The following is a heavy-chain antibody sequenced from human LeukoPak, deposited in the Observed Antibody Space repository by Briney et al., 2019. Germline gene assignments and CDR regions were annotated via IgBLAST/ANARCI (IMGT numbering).Heavy chain of an antibody. Sequence: PGGSLRLSCAASGFTFSRYSLNWVRQAPGKGLEWVSSITTSSSYIYYADSVKGRFTISRDNARNSLYLHMNSLRAEDTAVYYCATMGGCSGGSCYYYYYYMDVWGKGTTVTISS. D-gene: IGHD2-15*01. CDR3: ATMGGCSGGSCYYYYYYMDV. CDR1: GFTFSRYS. J-gene: IGHJ6*03. CDR2: ITTSSSYI. V-gene: IGHV3-21*01.